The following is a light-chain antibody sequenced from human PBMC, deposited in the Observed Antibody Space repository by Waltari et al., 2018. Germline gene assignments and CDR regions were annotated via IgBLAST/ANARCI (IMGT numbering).Light chain of an antibody. V-gene: IGKV1-5*03. CDR1: QSISNW. CDR2: KAS. Sequence: DIQMTQSPSTLSASVGDRVTITCRASQSISNWLAWYQQKPVKAHKLLIYKASTLESGVPSRFSGSGSGTEFTLTISSLQPDDFATYYCQQYNSYSLLTFGGGTKVEIK. CDR3: QQYNSYSLLT. J-gene: IGKJ4*01.